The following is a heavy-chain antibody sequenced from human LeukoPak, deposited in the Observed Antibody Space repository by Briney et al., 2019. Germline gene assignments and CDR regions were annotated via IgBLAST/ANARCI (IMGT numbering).Heavy chain of an antibody. CDR2: IYYSGST. Sequence: SETPSLTCTVSGGSISSSSYYWGWIRQPPGKGLEWIGSIYYSGSTYYNPSLKSRVTISVDTSKNQFSLKLSSVTAADTAVYYCASYHSGATLHWGQGTLVTVSS. CDR1: GGSISSSSYY. V-gene: IGHV4-39*07. D-gene: IGHD2-15*01. CDR3: ASYHSGATLH. J-gene: IGHJ4*02.